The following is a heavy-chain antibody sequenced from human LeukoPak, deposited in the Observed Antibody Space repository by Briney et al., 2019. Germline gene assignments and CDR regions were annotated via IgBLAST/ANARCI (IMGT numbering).Heavy chain of an antibody. CDR2: FDPEDGET. J-gene: IGHJ4*02. CDR1: GYTLTELS. Sequence: ASVKVSCKVSGYTLTELSMHWVRQAPGKGLEWMGGFDPEDGETIYAQKFQGRDTMTEDTSTDTAYMELSSLRSEGTAVYYCATTVGWSRYYFDYWGQGTLVTVSS. D-gene: IGHD6-19*01. CDR3: ATTVGWSRYYFDY. V-gene: IGHV1-24*01.